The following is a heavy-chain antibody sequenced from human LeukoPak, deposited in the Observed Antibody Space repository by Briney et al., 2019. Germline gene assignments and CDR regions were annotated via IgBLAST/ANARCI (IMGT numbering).Heavy chain of an antibody. J-gene: IGHJ1*01. CDR1: GFTFRDYY. V-gene: IGHV3-11*01. D-gene: IGHD2-21*02. CDR3: AKDATYCGGDCYEYFQH. CDR2: ISSSGSTI. Sequence: GGSLRLSCAASGFTFRDYYMSWIRQAPGKGLEWVSYISSSGSTIYYADSVKGRFTISRDYAKNSLYLQMNSLRTEDTALYYCAKDATYCGGDCYEYFQHWGQGTLVTVSS.